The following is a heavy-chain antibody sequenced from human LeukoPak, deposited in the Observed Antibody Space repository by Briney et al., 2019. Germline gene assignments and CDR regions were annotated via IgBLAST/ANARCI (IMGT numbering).Heavy chain of an antibody. Sequence: ASVKVSCKASGYTFTSYGISWMRQAPGQGLEWMGWNSAYNGNTNYAQKLQGRVTMTTDTSTSTAYMELRSLRSDDTAVYYCARDVGATTRNWFDPWGQGTLVTVSS. D-gene: IGHD1-26*01. CDR2: NSAYNGNT. J-gene: IGHJ5*02. CDR1: GYTFTSYG. CDR3: ARDVGATTRNWFDP. V-gene: IGHV1-18*01.